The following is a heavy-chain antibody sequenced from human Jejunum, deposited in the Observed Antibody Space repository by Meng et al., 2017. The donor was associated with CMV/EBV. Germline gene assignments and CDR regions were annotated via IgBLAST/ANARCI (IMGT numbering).Heavy chain of an antibody. CDR3: ARSGINDFGFFDS. J-gene: IGHJ4*02. CDR1: GDNVRRYR. Sequence: KVSGDNVRRYRTKWVRRAPGQGLGWMGWIRHYTGDTSYEQRLEGRVTMTHDKSTSTAYMELTRLTSDDTAVYFCARSGINDFGFFDSWGQGSLVTVSS. D-gene: IGHD1-1*01. CDR2: IRHYTGDT. V-gene: IGHV1-18*01.